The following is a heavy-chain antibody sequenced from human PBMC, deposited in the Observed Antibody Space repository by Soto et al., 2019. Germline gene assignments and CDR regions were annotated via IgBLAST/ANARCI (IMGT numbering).Heavy chain of an antibody. J-gene: IGHJ6*02. D-gene: IGHD2-2*01. Sequence: GGALRVCCSASGFTFSDYYMSWIRQAPGKGLEWVSYISSGGFITYYADSVKGRFTTSWDKAKNSLYLQMNTLSANDTAVYYCATGVVPATKWGYYSYGLDVWGQGTTVTVSS. CDR3: ATGVVPATKWGYYSYGLDV. CDR1: GFTFSDYY. CDR2: ISSGGFIT. V-gene: IGHV3-11*01.